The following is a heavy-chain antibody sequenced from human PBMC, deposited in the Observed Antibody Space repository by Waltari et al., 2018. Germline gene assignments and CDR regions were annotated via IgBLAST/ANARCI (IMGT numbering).Heavy chain of an antibody. J-gene: IGHJ5*02. D-gene: IGHD2-15*01. CDR2: IYYSGST. CDR1: GGSISSYY. Sequence: QVQLQESGPGLVKPSETLSLTCTVSGGSISSYYWSWIRQPPGKGLEWIGYIYYSGSTNDNPSLKRRVTISVDTSKNQFSLKLSSVTAADTAVYYCARDSVGYCSGGSCQNWFDPWGQGTLVTVSS. CDR3: ARDSVGYCSGGSCQNWFDP. V-gene: IGHV4-59*01.